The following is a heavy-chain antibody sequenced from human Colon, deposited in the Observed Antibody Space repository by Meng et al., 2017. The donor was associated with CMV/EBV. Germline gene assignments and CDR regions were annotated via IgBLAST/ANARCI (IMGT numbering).Heavy chain of an antibody. Sequence: GESLKISCAASGFTYSSYSMNWVRQAPGKGPEWVSYISSSSATTHHTDSVKGRFTISRDNAKNSLFLQMNSLRVEDTAVYYCVREGGGSYYNFDSWGQGTLVTVSS. J-gene: IGHJ4*02. D-gene: IGHD1-26*01. CDR2: ISSSSATT. CDR1: GFTYSSYS. V-gene: IGHV3-48*04. CDR3: VREGGGSYYNFDS.